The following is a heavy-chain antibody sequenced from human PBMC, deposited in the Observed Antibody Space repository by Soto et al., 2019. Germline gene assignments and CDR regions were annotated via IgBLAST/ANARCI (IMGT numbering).Heavy chain of an antibody. J-gene: IGHJ6*01. Sequence: QVQLVESGGGVVQPGRSLRLSCAASGFTFSSYGMHWVRQAPGKGLAWVAVIWDDGSNKYYADSVKGRFTISRDNSKNSLLLLMNRMRGGDMVVYYCARSLVVTAMIRDHCFYYCIDIWRQGTTVSNSS. V-gene: IGHV3-33*01. CDR1: GFTFSSYG. CDR2: IWDDGSNK. D-gene: IGHD2-21*02. CDR3: ARSLVVTAMIRDHCFYYCIDI.